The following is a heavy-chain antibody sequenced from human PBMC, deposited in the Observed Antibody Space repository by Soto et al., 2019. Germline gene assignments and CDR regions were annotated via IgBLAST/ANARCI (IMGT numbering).Heavy chain of an antibody. CDR2: IKQDGSAR. CDR3: ARGGSGRYFDV. J-gene: IGHJ2*01. D-gene: IGHD3-10*01. CDR1: GFTFNNFW. V-gene: IGHV3-7*05. Sequence: EMKLVESGGGLVQPGGSLRLSCVASGFTFNNFWMKWVRQAPGKGLEWVADIKQDGSARYYVDPVRGRFTISRDNANNSLYLEMNSLRADDTAVYYCARGGSGRYFDVWGPGTLVTVSS.